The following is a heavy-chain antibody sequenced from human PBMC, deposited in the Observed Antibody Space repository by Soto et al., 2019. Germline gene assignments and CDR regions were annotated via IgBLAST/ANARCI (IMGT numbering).Heavy chain of an antibody. Sequence: VAVISYDGSNKYYADSVKGRFTISRDNSKNTLYLQMNSLRAEDTAVYYCAKDVTYYYGSGAKYFDYWGQGTLVTVSS. J-gene: IGHJ4*02. CDR3: AKDVTYYYGSGAKYFDY. CDR2: ISYDGSNK. V-gene: IGHV3-30*18. D-gene: IGHD3-10*01.